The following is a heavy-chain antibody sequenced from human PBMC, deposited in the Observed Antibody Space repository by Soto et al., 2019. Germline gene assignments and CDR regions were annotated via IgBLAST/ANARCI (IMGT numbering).Heavy chain of an antibody. D-gene: IGHD5-12*01. J-gene: IGHJ5*02. CDR1: GGSINSGDYY. Sequence: QVQLQESGPGLVKPSQTLSLTCTVSGGSINSGDYYWSWIRQPPGKGLEWIGYIYYSGSTYYNPSLKSRGTISVDTSKNQFSLKLSSVTAADTAVYSCARYSGYEGLRFDPWGQGTLVTVSS. CDR3: ARYSGYEGLRFDP. CDR2: IYYSGST. V-gene: IGHV4-30-4*01.